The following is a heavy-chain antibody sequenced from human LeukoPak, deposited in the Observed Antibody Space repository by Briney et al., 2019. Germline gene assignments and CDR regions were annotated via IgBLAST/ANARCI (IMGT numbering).Heavy chain of an antibody. CDR2: IYYSGSI. CDR1: GGSISSSSYY. D-gene: IGHD6-13*01. V-gene: IGHV4-39*07. Sequence: SETLSLTCTVSGGSISSSSYYWGWIRQPPGKGLEWIGSIYYSGSIYYNSSLKSRVTMSVDTSKNQFSLKLSSVTAADTAVYYCARASIAAAGTFFDYWGQGTLVTVSS. CDR3: ARASIAAAGTFFDY. J-gene: IGHJ4*02.